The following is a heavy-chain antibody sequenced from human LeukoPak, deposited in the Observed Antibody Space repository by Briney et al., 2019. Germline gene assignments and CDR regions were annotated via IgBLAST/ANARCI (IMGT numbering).Heavy chain of an antibody. J-gene: IGHJ4*02. CDR1: GGSISSSSYY. CDR3: ARSPYEGVRGESPFDY. CDR2: IYYSGST. V-gene: IGHV4-30-4*08. D-gene: IGHD3-16*01. Sequence: SETLSLTCTVSGGSISSSSYYWGWIRQPPGKGLEWIGYIYYSGSTYYNPSLKSRVTISVDTSKNQFSLKLSSVTAADTAVYYCARSPYEGVRGESPFDYWGQGTLVTVSS.